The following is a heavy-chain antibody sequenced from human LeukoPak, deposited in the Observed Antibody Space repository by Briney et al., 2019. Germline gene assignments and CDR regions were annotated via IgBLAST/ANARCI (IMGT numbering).Heavy chain of an antibody. V-gene: IGHV4-34*01. D-gene: IGHD6-19*01. Sequence: PSETLSLTCAVYGGSFSGYYWSWIRHPPGKGLEWIGEINHSGSTNYNPSLKSRVTISVDTSKNQFSLKLSSVTAADTAVYYCARGRSGWQTNAHAFDIWGQGTMVTVSS. CDR1: GGSFSGYY. CDR3: ARGRSGWQTNAHAFDI. CDR2: INHSGST. J-gene: IGHJ3*02.